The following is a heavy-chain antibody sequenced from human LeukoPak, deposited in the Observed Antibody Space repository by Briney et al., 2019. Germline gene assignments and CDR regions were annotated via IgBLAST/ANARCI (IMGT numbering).Heavy chain of an antibody. CDR1: GFTFSSSR. CDR2: ISSSSSIL. CDR3: VRDTLSSGYYGAYFVC. D-gene: IGHD3-22*01. V-gene: IGHV3-48*01. J-gene: IGHJ4*02. Sequence: GGSLRLSCAAYGFTFSSSRIASVRQAPGWGLEWVSHISSSSSILYYAPSVKDRFTNSQDNAKNSLYLQMNSLRAEDTAVCYCVRDTLSSGYYGAYFVCWVEGTLVTVCS.